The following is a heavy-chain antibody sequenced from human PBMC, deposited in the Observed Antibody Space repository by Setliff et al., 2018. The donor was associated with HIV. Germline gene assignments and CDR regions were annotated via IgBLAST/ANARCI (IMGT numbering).Heavy chain of an antibody. CDR3: ARDGRAAMVPFDP. J-gene: IGHJ5*02. D-gene: IGHD5-18*01. CDR2: IYAGGST. CDR1: GGSIRTGSYY. Sequence: SETLSLTCTVSGGSIRTGSYYWGWIRQPPGKRLAWLASIYAGGSTLYNPSLKSRVTISRDTSKNQFTRKLTSVTAADTAVYYCARDGRAAMVPFDPWGQGTLVTVSS. V-gene: IGHV4-39*06.